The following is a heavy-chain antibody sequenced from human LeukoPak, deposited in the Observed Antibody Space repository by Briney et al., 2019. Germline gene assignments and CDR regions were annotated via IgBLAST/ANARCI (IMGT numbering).Heavy chain of an antibody. CDR2: ISSSSSYI. D-gene: IGHD3-3*01. CDR3: ARDWRSGYRHDTGYYYMDV. V-gene: IGHV3-21*01. Sequence: GGSLRLSCAASGFTFSSYSMNWVSQAPGKGLEWVSSISSSSSYIYYADSVKGRFTISRDNAKNSLYLQMNSLRAEDTAVYYCARDWRSGYRHDTGYYYMDVWGKGTTVTVSS. J-gene: IGHJ6*03. CDR1: GFTFSSYS.